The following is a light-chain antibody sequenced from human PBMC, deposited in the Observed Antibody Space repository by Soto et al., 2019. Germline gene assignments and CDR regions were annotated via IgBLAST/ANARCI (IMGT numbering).Light chain of an antibody. J-gene: IGLJ3*02. CDR2: EVI. Sequence: QSALTQPPSASGSPGQSVTISCTGTSSDVGAYKYVSWYQQYPGKAPKLMIYEVIKRPSGVPDRFSGSKSGNTASLTVSGRQAEDEADYYCTSYVGSNIWVFGGGTKLTVL. CDR1: SSDVGAYKY. CDR3: TSYVGSNIWV. V-gene: IGLV2-8*01.